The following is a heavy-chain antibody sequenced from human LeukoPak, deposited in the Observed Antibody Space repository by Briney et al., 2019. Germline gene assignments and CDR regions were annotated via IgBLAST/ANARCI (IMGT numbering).Heavy chain of an antibody. V-gene: IGHV4-4*07. J-gene: IGHJ4*02. CDR2: IHTSGST. CDR1: GGSFSGYY. D-gene: IGHD5-18*01. Sequence: PSETLSLTCAVYGGSFSGYYWSWIRQPAGKGLEWIGRIHTSGSTNYNPSLKSRVTIPVDTSKNQFSLKLRSVTAADTAVYYCAREIGGYSYGYVPREVSYYFDYWGQGTLVTVSS. CDR3: AREIGGYSYGYVPREVSYYFDY.